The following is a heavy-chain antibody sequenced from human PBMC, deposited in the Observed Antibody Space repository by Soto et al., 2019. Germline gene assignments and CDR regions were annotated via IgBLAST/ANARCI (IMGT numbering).Heavy chain of an antibody. V-gene: IGHV4-30-4*02. CDR3: AGGDYGWFDP. D-gene: IGHD4-17*01. J-gene: IGHJ5*02. Sequence: SETLSLTCTVSGDSISSDDYFWSWIRQTPGKGLEWIGYIYYSGTTYNNPSLKSRVSISVDTSKNQFSLKLSSVTAADTAVYYCAGGDYGWFDPWGQGTLVTVSS. CDR2: IYYSGTT. CDR1: GDSISSDDYF.